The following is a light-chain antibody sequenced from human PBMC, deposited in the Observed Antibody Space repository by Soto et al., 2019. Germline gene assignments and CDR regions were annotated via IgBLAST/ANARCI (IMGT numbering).Light chain of an antibody. Sequence: DIQMTQSPSTLSASVGDGVTFTCRASQSISSWLAWYQQKPGKAPKLLIYKTSSLEGGVPSRFSGSGSGTEFTLTISSLQSEDFAVYYCQQYKSWPETFGQGTKVDIK. CDR3: QQYKSWPET. V-gene: IGKV1-5*03. CDR1: QSISSW. CDR2: KTS. J-gene: IGKJ1*01.